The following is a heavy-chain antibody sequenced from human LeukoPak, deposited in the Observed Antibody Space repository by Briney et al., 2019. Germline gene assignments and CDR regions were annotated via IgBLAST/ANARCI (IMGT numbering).Heavy chain of an antibody. CDR2: IFYSGST. V-gene: IGHV4-59*08. J-gene: IGHJ4*02. D-gene: IGHD3-10*01. CDR1: GDSISNYY. Sequence: SETLSLTSTVPGDSISNYYWSWIRQPPEKGLEWIGYIFYSGSTNYNPSLKSRVTISVDTSKNHFSLKLSSVTAADTAVYYCAARFGELFDYFDYWGQGTLVTVSS. CDR3: AARFGELFDYFDY.